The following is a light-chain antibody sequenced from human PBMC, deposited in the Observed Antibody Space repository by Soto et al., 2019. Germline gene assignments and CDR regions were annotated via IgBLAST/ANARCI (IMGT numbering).Light chain of an antibody. Sequence: DIQMTQSPSSLSASVGDRVTITCRASQSISSYLNWDQQKPGKVPKLLIYGASSVQSGVPSRFSGGGSGTDFTLTISSLQPEDYAAYYCQQSYSAPWTFGQGTEVEIK. CDR1: QSISSY. V-gene: IGKV1-39*01. CDR3: QQSYSAPWT. J-gene: IGKJ1*01. CDR2: GAS.